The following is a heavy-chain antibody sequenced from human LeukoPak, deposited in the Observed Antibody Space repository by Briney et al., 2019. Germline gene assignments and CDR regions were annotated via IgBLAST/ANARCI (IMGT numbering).Heavy chain of an antibody. CDR1: GGTLSSYA. V-gene: IGHV1-69*13. D-gene: IGHD3-9*01. Sequence: ASVKVSCKASGGTLSSYAISWVRQAPGQGLEWMGGIIPIFGTANYAQKFQGRVTITADESTSTAYMELSSLRSEDTAVYYCARAVVLRYFDWSDYYYYYYMDVWGKGTTVTISS. CDR3: ARAVVLRYFDWSDYYYYYYMDV. J-gene: IGHJ6*03. CDR2: IIPIFGTA.